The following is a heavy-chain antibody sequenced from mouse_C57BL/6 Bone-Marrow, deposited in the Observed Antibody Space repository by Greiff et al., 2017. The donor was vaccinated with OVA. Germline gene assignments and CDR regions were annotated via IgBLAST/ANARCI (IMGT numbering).Heavy chain of an antibody. Sequence: QVQLQQPGAELVRPGSSVKLSCKASGYTFTSYWMHWVKQRPIQGLEWIGNIDPSDSETHYNQKFKDKATLTVDKSSSTSYMQLSSLTSEDSAVYYCARTPFYYSNLYYYAMDYWGQGTSVTVSS. J-gene: IGHJ4*01. CDR3: ARTPFYYSNLYYYAMDY. D-gene: IGHD2-5*01. V-gene: IGHV1-52*01. CDR2: IDPSDSET. CDR1: GYTFTSYW.